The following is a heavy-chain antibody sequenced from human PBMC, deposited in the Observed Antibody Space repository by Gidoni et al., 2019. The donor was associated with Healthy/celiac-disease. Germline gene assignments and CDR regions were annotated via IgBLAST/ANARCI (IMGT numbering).Heavy chain of an antibody. CDR3: AKALIGWSLPW. CDR1: GFTFSNYA. J-gene: IGHJ4*02. Sequence: EVQLLESGGGLVQPGGSLRLSGAVSGFTFSNYAMSWVRQAPGKGLEWVSAISGSGGSTYYADSVKGRFPISRDHSTNSLYLQMNSLRAEDTAVYYCAKALIGWSLPWWGQGTLVTVSS. V-gene: IGHV3-23*01. D-gene: IGHD2-21*02. CDR2: ISGSGGST.